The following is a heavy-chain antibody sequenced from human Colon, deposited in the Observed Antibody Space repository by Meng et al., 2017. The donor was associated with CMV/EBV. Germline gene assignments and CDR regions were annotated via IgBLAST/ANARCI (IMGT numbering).Heavy chain of an antibody. J-gene: IGHJ6*02. CDR2: IYSGGSST. Sequence: GESLKISCAASGFTFSSYAMSWVRQAPGKGLEWVSVIYSGGSSTYYADSVKGRFTISRDNSKNTLYLQMNSLRAEDTAVYYCAKDLKAYAYYYYYGMDDWGQGIPVTVSS. CDR3: AKDLKAYAYYYYYGMDD. CDR1: GFTFSSYA. V-gene: IGHV3-23*03. D-gene: IGHD4-17*01.